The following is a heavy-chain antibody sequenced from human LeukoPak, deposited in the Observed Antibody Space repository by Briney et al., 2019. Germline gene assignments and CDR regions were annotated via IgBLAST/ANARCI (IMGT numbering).Heavy chain of an antibody. Sequence: SETLSLTCAVYGGSFSGYYWSWIRQPPGKGLEWIGEINLSGSTNYNPSLKSRVTISVDTSKNQFSLKLSSVTAADTAVYYCAREGYCSGGSCYVGWFDPWGQGTLVTVSS. J-gene: IGHJ5*02. V-gene: IGHV4-34*01. CDR3: AREGYCSGGSCYVGWFDP. CDR1: GGSFSGYY. CDR2: INLSGST. D-gene: IGHD2-15*01.